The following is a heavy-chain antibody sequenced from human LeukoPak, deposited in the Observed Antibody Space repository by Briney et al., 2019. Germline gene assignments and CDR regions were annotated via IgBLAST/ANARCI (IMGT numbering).Heavy chain of an antibody. CDR1: GGSISSGGYY. V-gene: IGHV4-30-2*01. D-gene: IGHD6-13*01. J-gene: IGHJ4*02. CDR3: ARDHIAAAGTAY. Sequence: SETLSLTCTVSGGSISSGGYYWSWIRQPPGKGLEWIGYIYHSGSTYYNPSLKSRVTISEDRSKNQFSLKLSSVTAADTAVYYCARDHIAAAGTAYWGQGTLVTVSS. CDR2: IYHSGST.